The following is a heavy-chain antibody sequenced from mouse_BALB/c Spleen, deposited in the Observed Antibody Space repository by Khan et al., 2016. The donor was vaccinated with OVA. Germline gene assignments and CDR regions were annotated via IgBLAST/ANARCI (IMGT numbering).Heavy chain of an antibody. CDR2: IWSDGST. D-gene: IGHD2-4*01. CDR3: ARNYDYDEGLAY. V-gene: IGHV2-2*02. CDR1: GFSLTTYG. Sequence: QVQLKQSGPGLVQPSQSLSITCTVSGFSLTTYGVHWVRQSPGKGLEWLGVIWSDGSTDYNAAFISRLSISKDNSKSQVFFKMNSLQANDTAIYYCARNYDYDEGLAYWGQGTLVTVSA. J-gene: IGHJ3*01.